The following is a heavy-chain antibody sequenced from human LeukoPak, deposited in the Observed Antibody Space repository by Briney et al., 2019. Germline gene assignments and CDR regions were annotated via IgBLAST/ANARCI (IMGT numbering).Heavy chain of an antibody. Sequence: PGGSLRLSCAASGFTFSSYAMSWVRQAPGEGLEWVSAISASGGSTYYADSVKGRFTISRDNSKNSLYLQMNSLRAQDTAVYYCAKGYCSSTSCSYDYWGQGTLVTVSS. CDR2: ISASGGST. CDR3: AKGYCSSTSCSYDY. V-gene: IGHV3-23*01. CDR1: GFTFSSYA. D-gene: IGHD2-2*01. J-gene: IGHJ4*02.